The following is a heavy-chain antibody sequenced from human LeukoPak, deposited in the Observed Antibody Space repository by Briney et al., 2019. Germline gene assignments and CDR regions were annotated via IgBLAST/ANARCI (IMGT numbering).Heavy chain of an antibody. CDR3: ARPAGRAYCGGDCVRHWFDP. CDR2: IYYSGST. CDR1: GGSISSSSYY. Sequence: RSSGTLSLTCTVSGGSISSSSYYWGWIRQPPGKGLEWIGSIYYSGSTYYNPSLKSRVTISVDTSKNQFSLKLSSVTAADTAVYYCARPAGRAYCGGDCVRHWFDPWGQGTLVTVSS. D-gene: IGHD2-21*02. J-gene: IGHJ5*02. V-gene: IGHV4-39*01.